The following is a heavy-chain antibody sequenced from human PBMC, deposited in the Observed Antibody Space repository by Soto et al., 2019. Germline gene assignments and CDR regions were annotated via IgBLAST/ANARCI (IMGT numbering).Heavy chain of an antibody. CDR1: GFTFSSYA. J-gene: IGHJ4*02. Sequence: PGGSLRLSCAASGFTFSSYAMHWVRQAPGKGLEWVAVISYDGSNKYYADSVKGRFTISRDNSKNTLYLQMNSLRAEDTAVYYCARAIPYYDFWSGYLDYWGQGTLVTVSS. V-gene: IGHV3-30-3*01. D-gene: IGHD3-3*01. CDR3: ARAIPYYDFWSGYLDY. CDR2: ISYDGSNK.